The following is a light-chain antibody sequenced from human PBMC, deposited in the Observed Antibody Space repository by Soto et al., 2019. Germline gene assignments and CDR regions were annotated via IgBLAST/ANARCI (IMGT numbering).Light chain of an antibody. CDR3: SSYTSSSTPFV. CDR1: SSDVGGYNY. J-gene: IGLJ1*01. CDR2: DVS. Sequence: LTQPASVSGSPGRSITISCTGTSSDVGGYNYVSWYQQHPGKAPKLMIYDVSNRPSGVSNRFSGSKSGNTASLTISGLQAEDEADYYCSSYTSSSTPFVFGTGTKVTVL. V-gene: IGLV2-14*01.